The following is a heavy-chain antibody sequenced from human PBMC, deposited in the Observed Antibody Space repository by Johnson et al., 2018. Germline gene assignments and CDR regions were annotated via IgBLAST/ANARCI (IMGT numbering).Heavy chain of an antibody. CDR1: GFPFSSYG. Sequence: QVQLVQSGGGVVQPGRSLRPSCAASGFPFSSYGMHWGRQAPGKGLEWVALISYYGSNKYYADSVKGRFTIARDNSKNTLYLQMNSRSAEDTAVYYCAKGDYFGRSALAEYFQHWGQGTLVTVSS. D-gene: IGHD3-10*01. J-gene: IGHJ1*01. V-gene: IGHV3-30*18. CDR3: AKGDYFGRSALAEYFQH. CDR2: ISYYGSNK.